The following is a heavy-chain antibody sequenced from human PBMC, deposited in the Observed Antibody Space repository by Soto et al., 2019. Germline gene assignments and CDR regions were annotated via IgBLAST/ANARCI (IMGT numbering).Heavy chain of an antibody. J-gene: IGHJ6*02. V-gene: IGHV3-7*03. CDR2: IKQDGSEK. D-gene: IGHD3-22*01. Sequence: EVQLVESGGGLVQPGGSLRLSCAASGFTFSSYWMSWVRQAPGKGLEWVANIKQDGSEKYYVDSVKGRFTISRDNAKNSLYLQMNSLRAEDTAVYYCARDLWAPRYYYDSSGQLRDYYYGMDVWGQGTTVTVSS. CDR1: GFTFSSYW. CDR3: ARDLWAPRYYYDSSGQLRDYYYGMDV.